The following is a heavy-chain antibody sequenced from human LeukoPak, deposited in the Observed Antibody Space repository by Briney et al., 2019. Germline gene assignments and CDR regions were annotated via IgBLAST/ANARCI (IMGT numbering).Heavy chain of an antibody. D-gene: IGHD3-22*01. V-gene: IGHV3-23*01. CDR1: GFAFSSYA. CDR2: ISGSGGST. J-gene: IGHJ5*02. CDR3: AKDFGLYYYDSSGYYP. Sequence: GGSLRLSCAASGFAFSSYAMSWVRPAPGKGLEWVSAISGSGGSTYYADSVKGRFTISRDNSKNTLYLQMSSLRAEDTAVYYCAKDFGLYYYDSSGYYPWGQGTLVTVSS.